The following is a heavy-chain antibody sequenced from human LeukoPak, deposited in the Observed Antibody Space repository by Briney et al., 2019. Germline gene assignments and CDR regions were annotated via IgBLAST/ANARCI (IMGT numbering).Heavy chain of an antibody. J-gene: IGHJ4*02. CDR1: GFTFTSYA. V-gene: IGHV3-23*01. Sequence: PGGSLRLSCAASGFTFTSYAMSWVRQAPGKGLEWVSAISGSGVSTYYADSVKGRFTISRDNSKNTLYLHMNSLRAEDTALYYCAKDKSKGELRGNEFDYWGQGTQVIVSS. CDR2: ISGSGVST. CDR3: AKDKSKGELRGNEFDY. D-gene: IGHD3-10*01.